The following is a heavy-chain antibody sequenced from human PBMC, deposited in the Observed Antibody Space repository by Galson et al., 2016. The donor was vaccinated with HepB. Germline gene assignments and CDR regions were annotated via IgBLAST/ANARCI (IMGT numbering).Heavy chain of an antibody. CDR1: GYTFTTYA. Sequence: SVKVSCKASGYTFTTYAMHWVRQAPGQRLEWMGWVNAGDGNTKYSQKFQGRVTITRDTSASTAYMELSSLRSEDTAVYYCSRARGGGYCNSSSCPARFDPWGQGTLITVSS. CDR2: VNAGDGNT. CDR3: SRARGGGYCNSSSCPARFDP. D-gene: IGHD2-15*01. V-gene: IGHV1-3*01. J-gene: IGHJ5*02.